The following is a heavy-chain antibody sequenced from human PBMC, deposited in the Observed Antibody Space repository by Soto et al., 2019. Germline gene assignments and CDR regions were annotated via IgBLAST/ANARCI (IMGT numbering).Heavy chain of an antibody. CDR2: ISWNSGSI. D-gene: IGHD3-10*01. Sequence: EVQLVESGGGLVQPGRSLRLSCAASGFTFDDYAMHWVRQAPWKGLEWVSGISWNSGSIGYADSVKGRFTISRDNAKNSLYLQMNSLRAEDTALYYCAKGVLLWFGELLVWGQGTLVTVSS. CDR3: AKGVLLWFGELLV. J-gene: IGHJ4*02. V-gene: IGHV3-9*01. CDR1: GFTFDDYA.